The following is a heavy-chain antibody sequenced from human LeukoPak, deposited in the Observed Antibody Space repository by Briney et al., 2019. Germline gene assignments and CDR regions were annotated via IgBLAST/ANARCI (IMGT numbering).Heavy chain of an antibody. V-gene: IGHV1-18*01. Sequence: ASVKVSCKASGYTFTSYGISWVRQAPGQGLEWMGWISAYNGNTNYAQKLQGRVTMTTDTSTSTAYMELRSLRSDDTAVYYCARRVSSGHYYYYYMDVWGKGTTVTVSS. CDR2: ISAYNGNT. D-gene: IGHD2/OR15-2a*01. CDR1: GYTFTSYG. J-gene: IGHJ6*03. CDR3: ARRVSSGHYYYYYMDV.